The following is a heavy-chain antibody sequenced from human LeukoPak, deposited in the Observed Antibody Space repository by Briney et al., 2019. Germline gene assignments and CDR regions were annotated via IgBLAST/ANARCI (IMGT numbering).Heavy chain of an antibody. D-gene: IGHD3-10*01. CDR3: ASKISVRGNDY. CDR2: MNPNSGNT. J-gene: IGHJ4*02. V-gene: IGHV1-8*02. CDR1: GYTFTSYD. Sequence: SVNVSCKASGYTFTSYDIDWVRQATGRGLEWMGWMNPNSGNTGYAQKFQGRATMTRNTSISTAYMELSSLRSEDTAVYYCASKISVRGNDYWGQGTLVTVSS.